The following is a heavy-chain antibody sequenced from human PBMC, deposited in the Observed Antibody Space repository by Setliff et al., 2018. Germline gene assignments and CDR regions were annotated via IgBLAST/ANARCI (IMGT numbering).Heavy chain of an antibody. CDR3: VKAAAGTSDMVY. J-gene: IGHJ4*02. CDR2: INQDGSGK. Sequence: QPGGSLRLSCAASGFTFSSFWMSWVRQSPGKGLEWVANINQDGSGKYYVDSVKGRFTISRDNAKNSLYLQMNSLRAEDTAVYYCVKAAAGTSDMVYWGQGTLVTVSS. CDR1: GFTFSSFW. V-gene: IGHV3-7*03. D-gene: IGHD6-13*01.